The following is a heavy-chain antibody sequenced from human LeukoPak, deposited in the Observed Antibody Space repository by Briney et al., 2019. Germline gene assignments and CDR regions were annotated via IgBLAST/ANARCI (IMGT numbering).Heavy chain of an antibody. V-gene: IGHV1-2*02. CDR1: GYTFTGYY. D-gene: IGHD3-9*01. J-gene: IGHJ4*02. Sequence: ASVKVSCKASGYTFTGYYMHWVRQAPGQGLEWMGWINPNSGGTNYAQKFQGRVTMTRDTSISTAYMELSGLRSDDTAVYYCARGIRYFDWLSGLPGYWGQGTLVTVSS. CDR3: ARGIRYFDWLSGLPGY. CDR2: INPNSGGT.